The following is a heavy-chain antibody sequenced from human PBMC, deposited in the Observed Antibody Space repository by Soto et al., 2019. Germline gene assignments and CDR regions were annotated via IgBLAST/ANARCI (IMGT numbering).Heavy chain of an antibody. D-gene: IGHD4-17*01. CDR3: ASYPYPPAYGDPQFFDY. V-gene: IGHV1-69*06. J-gene: IGHJ4*02. CDR2: IIPIFGTA. Sequence: QVQLVQSGAEVKKPGSSVKVSCKASGGTFSSYAISWVRQAPGQGLEWMGGIIPIFGTANYAQKFQGRVTITADKSTSTAYMELSSLRSEDTAVYYRASYPYPPAYGDPQFFDYWGQGTLVTVSS. CDR1: GGTFSSYA.